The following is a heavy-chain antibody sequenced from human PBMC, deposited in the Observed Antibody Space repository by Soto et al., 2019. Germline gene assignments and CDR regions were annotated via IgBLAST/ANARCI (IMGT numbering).Heavy chain of an antibody. J-gene: IGHJ4*02. CDR1: GDSVCSNSAA. CDR2: TYYRSKWYK. V-gene: IGHV6-1*01. D-gene: IGHD6-19*01. Sequence: SQTLSLTCAISGDSVCSNSAAWNWIRQSPSRGLEWLGRTYYRSKWYKDYEVSVKSRITINLDTSKNQFSLQLNSVTPEDTAVYYCARGAVADYSRVFDYWGQGTLVTVSS. CDR3: ARGAVADYSRVFDY.